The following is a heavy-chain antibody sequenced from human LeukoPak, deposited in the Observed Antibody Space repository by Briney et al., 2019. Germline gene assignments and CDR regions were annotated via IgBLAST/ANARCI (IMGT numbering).Heavy chain of an antibody. V-gene: IGHV3-30*02. J-gene: IGHJ4*02. D-gene: IGHD4-17*01. CDR3: AKKGNLHGDDEAGN. CDR2: ILYDGSEK. CDR1: GFTFSGYG. Sequence: GGSLRFSCAASGFTFSGYGMHWVRQAPGKGLEWVAFILYDGSEKFYADSVKGRFTISRDNSKNTLYLQMNSLRGEDTAVYYCAKKGNLHGDDEAGNWGQGTLVTVSS.